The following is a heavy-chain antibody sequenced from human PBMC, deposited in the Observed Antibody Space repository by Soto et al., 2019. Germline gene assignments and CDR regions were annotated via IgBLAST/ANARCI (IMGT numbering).Heavy chain of an antibody. V-gene: IGHV3-21*02. CDR1: GFTFSSYS. J-gene: IGHJ4*02. CDR2: IITITGFI. Sequence: EVQLLESGGDLVQPGGSLRLSCAASGFTFSSYSMNWVRQAPGKGLEWVSIITITGFIDYADSVKGRFTSSRDNAKSSLYLQMNSLRAEDTAVYYCARDSREYYAYDYNWGQGTLVTVSS. CDR3: ARDSREYYAYDYN. D-gene: IGHD5-12*01.